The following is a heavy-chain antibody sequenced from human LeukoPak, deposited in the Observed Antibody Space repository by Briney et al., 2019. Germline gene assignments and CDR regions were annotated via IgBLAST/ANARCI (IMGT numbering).Heavy chain of an antibody. J-gene: IGHJ6*02. CDR1: GYSFTSYW. CDR3: ARRFAIFGVVITYSDYGMDV. CDR2: IYPGDSDT. V-gene: IGHV5-51*01. D-gene: IGHD3-3*01. Sequence: GESLKISCKGSGYSFTSYWIGLVRQMPGKGLEGMGIIYPGDSDTRYSPSFQGQVTISADKSISTAYLQWSSLKASDTAMYYCARRFAIFGVVITYSDYGMDVWGQGTTVTVSS.